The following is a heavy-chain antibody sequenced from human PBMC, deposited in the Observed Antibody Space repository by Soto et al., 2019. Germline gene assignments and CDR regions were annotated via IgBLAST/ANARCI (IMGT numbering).Heavy chain of an antibody. J-gene: IGHJ6*02. CDR2: VYHDGTN. V-gene: IGHV4-39*02. D-gene: IGHD6-19*01. CDR1: GASIDDRGHH. Sequence: QLKESGPGQVSPSETLSLTCSVSGASIDDRGHHWSWLRRSPGRGLEWLGSVYHDGTNYYNPSLKSRVAVSVDTSKNQFSLKLASVTADDTAVYYCARDKGMSVVGCFRKDPYFGLDVWGPGTTVTVSS. CDR3: ARDKGMSVVGCFRKDPYFGLDV.